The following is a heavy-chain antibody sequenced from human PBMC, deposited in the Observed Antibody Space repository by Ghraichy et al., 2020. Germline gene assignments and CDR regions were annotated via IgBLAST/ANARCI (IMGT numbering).Heavy chain of an antibody. V-gene: IGHV1-69*13. Sequence: SVKVSCKASGGTFSSYAISWVRQAPGQGLEWMGGIIPMFGTANYAQKFQGRVTITADESTSTAYMELSSLRSEDTAMYYCARDRYCSGGSCLHVWGQGTTVTVSS. CDR1: GGTFSSYA. CDR2: IIPMFGTA. J-gene: IGHJ6*02. CDR3: ARDRYCSGGSCLHV. D-gene: IGHD2-15*01.